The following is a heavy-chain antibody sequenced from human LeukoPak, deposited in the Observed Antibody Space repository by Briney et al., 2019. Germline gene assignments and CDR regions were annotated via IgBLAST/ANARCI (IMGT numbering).Heavy chain of an antibody. D-gene: IGHD6-19*01. Sequence: GGSLGLSCAASGFTFSSYAMHWVRQAPGKGLEWVAVISYDGSNKYYADSVKGRFTISRDNSKNTLYLQMNSLRAEDTAVYYCARVEFSGHSSGNPYWGQGTLVTVSS. J-gene: IGHJ4*02. CDR1: GFTFSSYA. CDR2: ISYDGSNK. V-gene: IGHV3-30*04. CDR3: ARVEFSGHSSGNPY.